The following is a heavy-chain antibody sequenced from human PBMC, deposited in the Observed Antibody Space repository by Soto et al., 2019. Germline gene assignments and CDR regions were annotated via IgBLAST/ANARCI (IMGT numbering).Heavy chain of an antibody. Sequence: SETLSLTCTVSGGSISSYYWGWIRQPPGKGLEWIGRIYYSGSTYYNPSLKSRVTISVDTSKNQFSLKLTSVTAADTGVYYCARYSAASGTYYFDYWGPGTLVTVSS. CDR1: GGSISSYY. J-gene: IGHJ4*01. D-gene: IGHD6-13*01. V-gene: IGHV4-39*07. CDR3: ARYSAASGTYYFDY. CDR2: IYYSGST.